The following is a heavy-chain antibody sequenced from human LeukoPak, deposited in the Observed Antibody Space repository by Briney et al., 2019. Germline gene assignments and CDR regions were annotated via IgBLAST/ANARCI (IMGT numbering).Heavy chain of an antibody. V-gene: IGHV3-21*01. CDR2: ISPTSTYI. J-gene: IGHJ6*02. CDR1: GFTFNTYS. CDR3: ARHEPVVTLSSYYYGMDV. D-gene: IGHD4-23*01. Sequence: GGSLRLSCAASGFTFNTYSMNWVRQAPGKGLEWVSVISPTSTYIYYADSVRGRCTISTDNAKNSLYLQMNSLRAADMAVYYCARHEPVVTLSSYYYGMDVWGQGTTVTVSS.